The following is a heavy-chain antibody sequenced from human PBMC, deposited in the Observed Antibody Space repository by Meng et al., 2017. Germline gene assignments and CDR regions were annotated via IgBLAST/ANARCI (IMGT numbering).Heavy chain of an antibody. J-gene: IGHJ4*01. CDR3: ARGRGYSYGYIAEALDY. CDR1: GGTLSSYA. Sequence: SVKVSCMSSGGTLSSYAISWVRQAPGQGLEWMGGNIPIFGTANYVQKFQGRVTITADESTSTVYIELSSLRSEDTAVYYCARGRGYSYGYIAEALDYWGQGNQV. CDR2: NIPIFGTA. V-gene: IGHV1-69*13. D-gene: IGHD5-18*01.